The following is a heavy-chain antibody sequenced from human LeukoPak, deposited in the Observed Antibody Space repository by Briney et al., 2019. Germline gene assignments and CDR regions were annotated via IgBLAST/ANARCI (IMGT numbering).Heavy chain of an antibody. Sequence: GGSLRLSCAASGFTFSSYAMSWVRQAPGKGLEWVSAISGSGGSTYYADSVKGRFTISRDNAKNSLYLQMNSLRAEDTAVYYCASDHYYDSSGYYYPFDYWGQGTLVTVSS. V-gene: IGHV3-23*01. D-gene: IGHD3-22*01. CDR3: ASDHYYDSSGYYYPFDY. J-gene: IGHJ4*02. CDR1: GFTFSSYA. CDR2: ISGSGGST.